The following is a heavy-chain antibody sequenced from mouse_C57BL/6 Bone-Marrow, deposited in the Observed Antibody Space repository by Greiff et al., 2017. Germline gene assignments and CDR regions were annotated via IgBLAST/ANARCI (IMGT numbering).Heavy chain of an antibody. CDR3: TSGGDYYFTD. CDR1: GFTFSSYA. CDR2: ISSGGDYI. J-gene: IGHJ2*01. Sequence: EVKLMESGEGLVKPGGSLKLSCAASGFTFSSYAMSWVRQTPEKRLEWVAYISSGGDYIYYADTVEGRFTISRDNARNTLYLQMSSLKSEDTAMYYCTSGGDYYFTDWGQGTTLTVSS. D-gene: IGHD1-1*01. V-gene: IGHV5-9-1*02.